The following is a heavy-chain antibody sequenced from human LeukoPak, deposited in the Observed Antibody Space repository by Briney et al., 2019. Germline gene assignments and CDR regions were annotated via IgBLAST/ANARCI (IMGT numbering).Heavy chain of an antibody. J-gene: IGHJ3*02. CDR2: IYYSGST. CDR3: ARHSGSSISGFDAFDI. D-gene: IGHD1-26*01. V-gene: IGHV4-59*08. Sequence: PSETLSLTCTVSGGSISSYYWSWIRQPPGKGLEWIGYIYYSGSTNYNPSLKSRVTTSVDTSKNQFSLKLSSVTAADTAVYYCARHSGSSISGFDAFDIWGQGTMVTVSS. CDR1: GGSISSYY.